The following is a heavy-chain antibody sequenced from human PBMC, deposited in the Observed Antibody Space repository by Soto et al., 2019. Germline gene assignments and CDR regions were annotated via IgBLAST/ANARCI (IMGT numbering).Heavy chain of an antibody. CDR1: GGSFSGYY. CDR3: ARGESGSSLHYSYYYRDV. Sequence: QVQLQQWGAGLLKPSETLSLTCAVYGGSFSGYYWSWIRQPPGNGLEWIGEINHSGSTNYNPSLKSRVTISVATFKNQFSLRLSSVTAADTAVYYCARGESGSSLHYSYYYRDVSGKGTTVTVSS. V-gene: IGHV4-34*01. D-gene: IGHD6-6*01. J-gene: IGHJ6*03. CDR2: INHSGST.